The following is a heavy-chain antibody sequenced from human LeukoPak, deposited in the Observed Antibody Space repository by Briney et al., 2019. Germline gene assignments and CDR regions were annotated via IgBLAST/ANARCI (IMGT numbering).Heavy chain of an antibody. CDR1: GGTFSSYA. CDR3: AREYCGSGYLDY. Sequence: SVKVSCKASGGTFSSYAISWVRQAPGQGLEWMGGIIPIFGTANYAQKFQGRVTITADESTSTAYMELSSLRSEDTAVYYCAREYCGSGYLDYWGQGTLVTVSS. J-gene: IGHJ4*02. V-gene: IGHV1-69*13. D-gene: IGHD3-10*01. CDR2: IIPIFGTA.